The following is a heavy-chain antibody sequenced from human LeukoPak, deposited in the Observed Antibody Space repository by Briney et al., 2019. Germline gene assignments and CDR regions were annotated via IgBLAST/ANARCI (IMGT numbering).Heavy chain of an antibody. J-gene: IGHJ4*02. Sequence: GGSLRLSCAASGFNSDDYAMHWVRQVPGKGLEWVSGVNFNSDSIDYADSVKGRFTISRDNAKKSLYLQMNSLSTEDTALYYCAKAPGRAVGLMGDYWGQGTLVTASS. D-gene: IGHD2-8*01. CDR2: VNFNSDSI. V-gene: IGHV3-9*02. CDR1: GFNSDDYA. CDR3: AKAPGRAVGLMGDY.